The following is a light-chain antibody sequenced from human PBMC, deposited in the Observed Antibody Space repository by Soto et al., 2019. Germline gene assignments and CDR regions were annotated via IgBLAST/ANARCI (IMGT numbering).Light chain of an antibody. J-gene: IGKJ1*01. Sequence: EIVLTQSPGTLSLSPGEGATLSCRASQTISNNYFAWYQHKPGQAPRLLIYAASTRAAGIPDRFSGGGSGADCTRPVHRLWPEYFAVYYRQQYGTAPRTFGQGTKG. CDR1: QTISNNY. CDR2: AAS. CDR3: QQYGTAPRT. V-gene: IGKV3-20*01.